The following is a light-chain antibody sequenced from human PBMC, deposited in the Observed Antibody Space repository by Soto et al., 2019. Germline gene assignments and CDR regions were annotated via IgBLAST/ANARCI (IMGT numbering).Light chain of an antibody. V-gene: IGLV1-47*01. Sequence: QSVLTQPPSASGTPGQRVTISCSGSSSNIGSNYVYWYQQVPGTAPKLLIYRDSQRPSGVPDRFSGSKSGTSASLAISGLRSEDEADYYCAAWDDSLRGWVFGGGTKLTVL. CDR2: RDS. CDR1: SSNIGSNY. J-gene: IGLJ3*02. CDR3: AAWDDSLRGWV.